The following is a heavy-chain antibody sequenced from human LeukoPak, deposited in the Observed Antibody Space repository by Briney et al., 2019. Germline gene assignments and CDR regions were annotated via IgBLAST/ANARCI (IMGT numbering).Heavy chain of an antibody. J-gene: IGHJ4*02. CDR3: AKPTGITGTTLPPPFDY. CDR2: ISGGGAGT. CDR1: GFTFSNYA. V-gene: IGHV3-23*01. D-gene: IGHD1-20*01. Sequence: GGSLRLSCAASGFTFSNYAMSWVRQAPGKGLQLLSAISGGGAGTYYADSVKGRFTISRDNSKNTLDLQMNSLRAEDTAVYYCAKPTGITGTTLPPPFDYWGQGILVTVSS.